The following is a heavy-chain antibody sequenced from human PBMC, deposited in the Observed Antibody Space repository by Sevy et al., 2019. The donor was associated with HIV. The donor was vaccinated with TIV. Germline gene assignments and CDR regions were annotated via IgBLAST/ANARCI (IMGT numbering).Heavy chain of an antibody. V-gene: IGHV3-23*01. D-gene: IGHD3-22*01. CDR1: GFTFTTYA. CDR2: LSGSGAST. CDR3: AKDFYDSSGYYPMEAFDI. Sequence: GGCLRLSCAASGFTFTTYAMGWVRQAPGKGLKWVSTLSGSGASTYYADSVKVQFTISRDNSKNTLFLQMDSLRAEDTAVYYCAKDFYDSSGYYPMEAFDIWGQGTMVTVSS. J-gene: IGHJ3*02.